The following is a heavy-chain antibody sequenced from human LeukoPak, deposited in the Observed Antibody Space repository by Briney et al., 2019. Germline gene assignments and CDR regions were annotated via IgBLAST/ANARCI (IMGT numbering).Heavy chain of an antibody. CDR2: ISGSGGST. Sequence: GGSLRLPCAAYGLTFSDHARSWARQATEKGREWVSAISGSGGSTYCAGSVKGRFTISRDNYKNTLYLQMNSLRAEDKAVYYCSKDRCFSIPGCASVRDAFDMWGQGTMVTVSS. CDR1: GLTFSDHA. J-gene: IGHJ3*02. D-gene: IGHD2-21*01. CDR3: SKDRCFSIPGCASVRDAFDM. V-gene: IGHV3-23*01.